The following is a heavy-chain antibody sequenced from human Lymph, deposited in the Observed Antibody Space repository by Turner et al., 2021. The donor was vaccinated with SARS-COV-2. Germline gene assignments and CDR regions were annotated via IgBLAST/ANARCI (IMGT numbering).Heavy chain of an antibody. D-gene: IGHD3-22*01. V-gene: IGHV3-23*01. J-gene: IGHJ6*02. CDR2: ISGRGDST. CDR1: GFTFSSYA. CDR3: ARGLLPYYYYGMDV. Sequence: EVQLLESGGGLVQPGGSLRLSCAASGFTFSSYAMSWVRQAPGKGLEWVSTISGRGDSTYYADSVKGRFTISRDNSKNTLFLQMHSLRAEDTAVYYCARGLLPYYYYGMDVWGQGTTVTVSS.